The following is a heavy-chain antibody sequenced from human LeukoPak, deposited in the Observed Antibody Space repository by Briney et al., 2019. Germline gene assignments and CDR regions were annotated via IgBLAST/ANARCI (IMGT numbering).Heavy chain of an antibody. CDR1: GFTFSSYA. D-gene: IGHD6-19*01. CDR3: ARDRLRYSSGWYESY. Sequence: PGRSLRLSCAASGFTFSSYAMHWVRQAPGKGLEWVAVISYDGSNKYYADSVKGRFTISRDNSKNTLYLQMNSLRAEDTAVYYCARDRLRYSSGWYESYWGQGTLVTVSS. CDR2: ISYDGSNK. J-gene: IGHJ4*02. V-gene: IGHV3-30-3*01.